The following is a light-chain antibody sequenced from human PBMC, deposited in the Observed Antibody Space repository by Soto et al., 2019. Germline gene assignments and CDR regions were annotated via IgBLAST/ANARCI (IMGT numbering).Light chain of an antibody. CDR2: DAS. J-gene: IGKJ4*01. V-gene: IGKV3-15*01. Sequence: EIVMTQSPVTLSVSPGERATISSRASHDVSSRLAWYQQKPSQAPRLLIYDASTRATGLPARFSGCGSGTEFTLTFSSLQSEDFAVYYCQHYTNWPLTFGGGTKVDIK. CDR3: QHYTNWPLT. CDR1: HDVSSR.